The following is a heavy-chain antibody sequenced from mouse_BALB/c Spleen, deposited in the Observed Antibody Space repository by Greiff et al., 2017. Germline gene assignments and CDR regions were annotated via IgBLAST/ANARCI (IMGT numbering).Heavy chain of an antibody. V-gene: IGHV3-2*02. CDR2: ISYSGST. CDR3: ARLGRGAMDY. Sequence: EVKVEESGPGLVKPSQSLSLTCTVTGYSITSDYAWNWIRQFPGNKLEWMGYISYSGSTSYNPSLKSRISITRDTSKNQFFLQLNSVTTEDTATYYCARLGRGAMDYWGQGTSVTVSS. D-gene: IGHD4-1*01. J-gene: IGHJ4*01. CDR1: GYSITSDYA.